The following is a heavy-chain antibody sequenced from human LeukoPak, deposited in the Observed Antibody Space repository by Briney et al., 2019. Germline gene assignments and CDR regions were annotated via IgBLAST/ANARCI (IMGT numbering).Heavy chain of an antibody. CDR2: TSSDGGNK. CDR1: GFTFSSYA. D-gene: IGHD6-19*01. V-gene: IGHV3-30-3*01. CDR3: ARVAVAAFDY. J-gene: IGHJ4*02. Sequence: GTSLRLSCAASGFTFSSYAMYWVRQAPGKGLEWVAITSSDGGNKYYADSVKGRFTISRDNAKNSLYLQMNSLRAEDTAVYYCARVAVAAFDYWGQGTLVTVFS.